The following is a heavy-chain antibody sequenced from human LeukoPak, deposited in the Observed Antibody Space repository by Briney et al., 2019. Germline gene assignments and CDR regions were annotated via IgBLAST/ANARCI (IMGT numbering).Heavy chain of an antibody. D-gene: IGHD3-10*02. V-gene: IGHV3-7*01. CDR1: GFTFSRYW. CDR3: AELGITMIGGV. CDR2: MRQDGGEI. J-gene: IGHJ6*04. Sequence: PGGSLRLSCEASGFTFSRYWMAWVRQAPGKEPEWVANMRQDGGEIYYVDSVKGRFTISRDNARNFLYLQMNSLRVEDTAVYYCAELGITMIGGVWGKGTTVTISS.